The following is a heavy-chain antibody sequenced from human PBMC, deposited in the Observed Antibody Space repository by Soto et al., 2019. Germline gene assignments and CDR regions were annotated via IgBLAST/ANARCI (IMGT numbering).Heavy chain of an antibody. CDR3: AKDDSNRWYNYYAMDV. CDR1: GFTFYKYG. J-gene: IGHJ6*02. D-gene: IGHD3-22*01. Sequence: QVQLVESGGGVVQPGRSLRLSCAASGFTFYKYGMHWVRQAPGKGLEWVALISHDGSNKYYVDSVKGRFTIARDNSKNTVFLPMNSLRPEDTALYFCAKDDSNRWYNYYAMDVWGQGTTVTVSS. CDR2: ISHDGSNK. V-gene: IGHV3-30*18.